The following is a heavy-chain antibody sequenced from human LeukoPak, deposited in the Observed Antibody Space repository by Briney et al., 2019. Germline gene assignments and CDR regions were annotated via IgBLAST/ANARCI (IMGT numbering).Heavy chain of an antibody. CDR1: GYSFTIYW. V-gene: IGHV5-51*01. J-gene: IGHJ4*02. CDR3: ARLQDLWFGELPFDY. CDR2: IYPGDSDT. Sequence: PGESLKISCKGSGYSFTIYWIGWVRQMPGKGLEWMGIIYPGDSDTRYSPSFQGQVTISADKSISTAYLQWSSLKASDTAMYYCARLQDLWFGELPFDYWGQGTLVTVSS. D-gene: IGHD3-10*01.